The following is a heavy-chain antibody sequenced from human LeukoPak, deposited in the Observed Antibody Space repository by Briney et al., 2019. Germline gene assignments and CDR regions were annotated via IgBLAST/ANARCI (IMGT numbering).Heavy chain of an antibody. CDR3: ARWGAVAGTFDY. CDR2: IYYSGST. Sequence: SETLSLTCTVSGGSISSYYWSWIRQPPGKGLEWIGYIYYSGSTTYNPSLKSRVTISVDTSKNQFSLKLSSVTAADTAVYYCARWGAVAGTFDYWGQGTLVTVSS. J-gene: IGHJ4*02. CDR1: GGSISSYY. D-gene: IGHD6-19*01. V-gene: IGHV4-59*01.